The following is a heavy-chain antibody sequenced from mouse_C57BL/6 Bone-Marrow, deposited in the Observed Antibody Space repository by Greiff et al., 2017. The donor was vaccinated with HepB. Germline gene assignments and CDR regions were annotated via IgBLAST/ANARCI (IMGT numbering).Heavy chain of an antibody. V-gene: IGHV3-6*01. CDR3: AITTVVATDY. CDR1: GYSITSGYY. J-gene: IGHJ4*01. Sequence: EVQLVESGPGLVKPSQSLSLTCSVTGYSITSGYYWNWIRQFPGNKLEWMGYISYDGSNNYNPSLKNRISITRDTSKNQFFLKLNSVTTEDTAAYYCAITTVVATDYWGQGTSVTVS. D-gene: IGHD1-1*01. CDR2: ISYDGSN.